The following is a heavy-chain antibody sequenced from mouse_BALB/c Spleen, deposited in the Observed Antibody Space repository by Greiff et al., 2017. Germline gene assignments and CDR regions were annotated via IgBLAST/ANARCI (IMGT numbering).Heavy chain of an antibody. D-gene: IGHD2-10*02. CDR2: IDPSNSET. Sequence: VKLMESGPELVRPGASVKMSCKASGYTFTSYWMHWVKQRPGQGLEWIGMIDPSNSETRLNQKFKDKATLNVDKSSNTAYMQLSSLTSEDSAVYYCARREYGNYDYAMDYWGQGTSVTVSS. CDR1: GYTFTSYW. CDR3: ARREYGNYDYAMDY. V-gene: IGHV1S127*01. J-gene: IGHJ4*01.